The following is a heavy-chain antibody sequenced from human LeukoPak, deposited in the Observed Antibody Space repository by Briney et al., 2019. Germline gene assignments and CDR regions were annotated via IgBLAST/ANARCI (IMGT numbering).Heavy chain of an antibody. D-gene: IGHD3-10*01. J-gene: IGHJ4*02. Sequence: SETLSLTCAVYGGSYSGYYWSWIRQPPGKGLEWIGAINHSGSTNYNPSLKSRVTISVDTSKNQFSLKLSSVTAADTAVYYCARGPILLWFGELAGYFDYWGQGTLVTVSS. V-gene: IGHV4-34*01. CDR2: INHSGST. CDR1: GGSYSGYY. CDR3: ARGPILLWFGELAGYFDY.